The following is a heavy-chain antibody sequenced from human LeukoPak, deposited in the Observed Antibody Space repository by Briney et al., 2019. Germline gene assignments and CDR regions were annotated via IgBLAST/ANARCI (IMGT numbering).Heavy chain of an antibody. D-gene: IGHD6-13*01. Sequence: HAGGSLRLSCAASGFTFSSYVMSWVRQAPGKGLEWVSAISGSGGSTYYADSVKGRFTISRDNSKNTLYLQMNSLRAEDTAVYYCAKDPLAAAGWFDPWGQGTLVTVSS. V-gene: IGHV3-23*01. CDR1: GFTFSSYV. CDR3: AKDPLAAAGWFDP. CDR2: ISGSGGST. J-gene: IGHJ5*02.